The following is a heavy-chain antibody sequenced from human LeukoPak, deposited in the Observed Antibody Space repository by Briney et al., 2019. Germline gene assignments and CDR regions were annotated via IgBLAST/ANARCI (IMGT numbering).Heavy chain of an antibody. V-gene: IGHV3-74*01. CDR3: AREETGLSKFGFDQ. J-gene: IGHJ4*02. CDR1: GFTFSSYW. Sequence: GGSLRLSCAASGFTFSSYWMHWVRQVPGKGLVWVSRINSDGSNTDYADSVKGRFTISRDNAKSTLYLQMNSLRAEDTAVYYCAREETGLSKFGFDQWGQGTLVTVSS. D-gene: IGHD3-16*01. CDR2: INSDGSNT.